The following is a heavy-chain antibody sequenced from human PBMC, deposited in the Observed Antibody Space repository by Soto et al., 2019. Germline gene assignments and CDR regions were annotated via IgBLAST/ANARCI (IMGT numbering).Heavy chain of an antibody. J-gene: IGHJ4*02. CDR3: ARAPYSNAWYRFDL. CDR2: IKHDGSVK. CDR1: GFTFSGYW. V-gene: IGHV3-7*03. Sequence: AGTLRLSCEASGFTFSGYWMSWVRQDPGKGLEWVADIKHDGSVKYYVDSVKGRFTISRDNAKKLLYLQMNGLRAEDTAVYYCARAPYSNAWYRFDLWGQGTLVTVSS. D-gene: IGHD4-4*01.